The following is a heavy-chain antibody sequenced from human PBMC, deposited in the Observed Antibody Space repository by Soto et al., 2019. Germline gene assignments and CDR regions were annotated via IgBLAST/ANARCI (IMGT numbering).Heavy chain of an antibody. V-gene: IGHV1-18*01. Sequence: QVQLVQSGAEVKKPGPSVKVSCKASGYTFASYAISWMRQAPRQGLERMGWISAYNGNTNYAQKLQARVTMTTDTSTSTAYMELRSLRSDDTAVYYCASDPPPPDYWGQGTLVTVSS. CDR2: ISAYNGNT. J-gene: IGHJ4*02. CDR3: ASDPPPPDY. CDR1: GYTFASYA.